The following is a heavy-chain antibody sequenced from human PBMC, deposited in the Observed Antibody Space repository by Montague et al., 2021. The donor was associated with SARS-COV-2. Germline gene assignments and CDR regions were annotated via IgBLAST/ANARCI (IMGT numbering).Heavy chain of an antibody. J-gene: IGHJ4*02. Sequence: SLRLSCSASGFTFTNAWMSWVRQAPGEGLEWLALIKSKVDGGTTXYAASVKGRFTISRDDSKNTLYLQMSSLRTEETAVYYCATVSGSYWGQGTLVTVSS. CDR1: GFTFTNAW. CDR3: ATVSGSY. CDR2: IKSKVDGGTT. V-gene: IGHV3-15*01. D-gene: IGHD3-10*01.